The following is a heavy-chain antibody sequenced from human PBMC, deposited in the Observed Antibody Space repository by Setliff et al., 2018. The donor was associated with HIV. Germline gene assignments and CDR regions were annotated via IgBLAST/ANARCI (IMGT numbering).Heavy chain of an antibody. CDR3: ASARIPTGGTSTSLDF. CDR1: GDSINKRY. CDR2: IYYDGRTSTGNP. Sequence: CNVSGDSINKRYWAWVRQPPGKGLEWIGYIYYDGRTSTGNPTYAQGFTGRFVFSLDTSVNTAYLQISSLEAEDTAVYYCASARIPTGGTSTSLDFWGQGALVTVSS. D-gene: IGHD2-8*02. J-gene: IGHJ4*02. V-gene: IGHV7-4-1*02.